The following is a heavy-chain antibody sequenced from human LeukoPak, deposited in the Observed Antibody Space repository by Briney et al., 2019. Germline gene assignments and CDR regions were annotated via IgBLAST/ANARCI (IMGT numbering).Heavy chain of an antibody. D-gene: IGHD6-6*01. Sequence: SETLSLTCTVSGGSISSYYWSWIRQPPGKGLEWIGYIYYSGSTNYNPSLRSRVTISVDTSKNQFSLKLSSVTAADTAVYYCARQAPTDWFDPWGQGTLVTVSS. CDR1: GGSISSYY. CDR3: ARQAPTDWFDP. CDR2: IYYSGST. V-gene: IGHV4-59*01. J-gene: IGHJ5*02.